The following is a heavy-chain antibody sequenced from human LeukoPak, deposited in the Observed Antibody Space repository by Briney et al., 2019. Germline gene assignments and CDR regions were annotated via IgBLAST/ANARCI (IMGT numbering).Heavy chain of an antibody. CDR1: GFTFSSYT. Sequence: GGSLRLSCAASGFTFSSYTMHWVCQAPGKGLEWVAVISYDGSNKYYADSVKGRFTISRDNSKNTLYLQMNSLRAEDTAVYYFARDLRFLEWLFPYPIPPYYYYYYMDVWGKGTTVTVSS. V-gene: IGHV3-30*04. J-gene: IGHJ6*03. CDR3: ARDLRFLEWLFPYPIPPYYYYYYMDV. D-gene: IGHD3-3*01. CDR2: ISYDGSNK.